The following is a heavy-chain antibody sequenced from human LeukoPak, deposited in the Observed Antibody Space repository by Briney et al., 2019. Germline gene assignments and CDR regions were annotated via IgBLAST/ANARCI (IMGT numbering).Heavy chain of an antibody. CDR1: GGSFSGYY. CDR3: ARDSEVTATSSDY. D-gene: IGHD2-21*02. Sequence: SETLSLTCAVYGGSFSGYYWSWIRQPPGKGLEWIGEINHSGSTNYNPSLKSRVTISVDTSKNQFSLKLSSVTAADTAVYYCARDSEVTATSSDYWGQGTLVTVSS. V-gene: IGHV4-34*01. CDR2: INHSGST. J-gene: IGHJ4*02.